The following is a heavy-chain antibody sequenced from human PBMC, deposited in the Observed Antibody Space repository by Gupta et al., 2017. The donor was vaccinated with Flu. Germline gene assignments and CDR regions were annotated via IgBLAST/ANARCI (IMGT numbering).Heavy chain of an antibody. Sequence: EVQLVESGGGLVQPGGSLILSCAASGFTVSSNYMNWVRQAPGKGLEWVSVIYSGGNTYYADSVKGRFTISRQNSKNTLYLQMNSLRPEDTAVYDGARGMWEPVITGGQGTLVTVSS. J-gene: IGHJ4*02. CDR2: IYSGGNT. D-gene: IGHD1-26*01. CDR1: GFTVSSNY. V-gene: IGHV3-53*04. CDR3: ARGMWEPVIT.